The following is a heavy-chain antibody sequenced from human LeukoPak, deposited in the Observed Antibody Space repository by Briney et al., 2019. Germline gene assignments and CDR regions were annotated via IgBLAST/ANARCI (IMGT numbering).Heavy chain of an antibody. J-gene: IGHJ1*01. D-gene: IGHD6-13*01. Sequence: GRSLRLSCAASGITFSSYGMHWVRQAPGKGLEWVAVIWYDGSNKYYADSVKGRFTISRDNSKNTLYLQMSSLRAEDTAVYYCAKDMIAAADILYSQHWGQGTLVTVSS. V-gene: IGHV3-33*06. CDR3: AKDMIAAADILYSQH. CDR2: IWYDGSNK. CDR1: GITFSSYG.